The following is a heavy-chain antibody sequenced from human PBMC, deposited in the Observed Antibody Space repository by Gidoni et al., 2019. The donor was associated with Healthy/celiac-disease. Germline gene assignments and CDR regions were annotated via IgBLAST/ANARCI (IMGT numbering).Heavy chain of an antibody. CDR2: IYSGGST. J-gene: IGHJ2*01. Sequence: EVQLVETGGGLIQPGGSLRLSCAASGFTVSSNYMSWVRQAPGKGLAWVSVIYSGGSTYYADSVKGRFTISRDNSKNTLYLQMNSLRAEDTAVYYCARVGSYCGGDCYHPAYWYFDLWGRGTLVTVSS. CDR1: GFTVSSNY. D-gene: IGHD2-21*02. CDR3: ARVGSYCGGDCYHPAYWYFDL. V-gene: IGHV3-53*02.